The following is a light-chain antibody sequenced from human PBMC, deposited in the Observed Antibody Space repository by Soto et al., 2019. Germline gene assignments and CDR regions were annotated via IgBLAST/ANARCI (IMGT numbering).Light chain of an antibody. V-gene: IGLV2-11*01. CDR1: SSDVGGYNY. J-gene: IGLJ1*01. CDR3: CSYAGSYTFYV. CDR2: DVS. Sequence: ALTQPRSVSGSPGQSVTISCTGTSSDVGGYNYVSWYQQHPGKAPKLMIYDVSKRPSGVPDRFSGSKSGNTAPLTISGLQAEDEADYYCCSYAGSYTFYVFGTGTKVTVL.